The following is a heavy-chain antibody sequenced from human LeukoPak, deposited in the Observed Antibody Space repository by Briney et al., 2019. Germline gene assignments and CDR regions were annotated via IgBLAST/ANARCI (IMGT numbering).Heavy chain of an antibody. CDR3: ARDYISVWFGKGYFDY. Sequence: GGSLRLSCAASGFTFSDYYMSWIRQAPGKGLEWVSYISSSGSTIYYADSVKGRFTISRDNAKNSLYLQMDSLRADDTAVYYCARDYISVWFGKGYFDYWGQGTLVTASS. CDR2: ISSSGSTI. J-gene: IGHJ4*02. CDR1: GFTFSDYY. D-gene: IGHD3-10*01. V-gene: IGHV3-11*01.